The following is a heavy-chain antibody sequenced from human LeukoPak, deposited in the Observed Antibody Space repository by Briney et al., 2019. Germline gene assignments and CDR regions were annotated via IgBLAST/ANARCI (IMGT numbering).Heavy chain of an antibody. J-gene: IGHJ6*03. V-gene: IGHV3-33*01. CDR2: IWYDGSNK. CDR3: ARDSDSTLEYSSSNLMDV. D-gene: IGHD6-6*01. CDR1: GFTFSSYV. Sequence: GRSLRLSCAASGFTFSSYVMHWVRQAPGKGLEWVAVIWYDGSNKYYADSVKGRFTISRDNSKNTLYLQMNSLRAEDTAVYYCARDSDSTLEYSSSNLMDVWGKGTTDTVSS.